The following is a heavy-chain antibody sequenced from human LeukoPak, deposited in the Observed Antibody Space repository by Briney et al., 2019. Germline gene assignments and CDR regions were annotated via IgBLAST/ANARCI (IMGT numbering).Heavy chain of an antibody. V-gene: IGHV3-33*01. CDR3: ARETYLAPAVN. CDR2: IWYDGSNK. D-gene: IGHD2-2*01. J-gene: IGHJ4*02. CDR1: GFTFSSYG. Sequence: QPGRSLRLSCAASGFTFSSYGMHWVRQAPGKGLEWVAVIWYDGSNKYYADSVKGRFTTSRDNSKNTLYLQMNSLRAEDTAVYYCARETYLAPAVNWGQGTLVTVSS.